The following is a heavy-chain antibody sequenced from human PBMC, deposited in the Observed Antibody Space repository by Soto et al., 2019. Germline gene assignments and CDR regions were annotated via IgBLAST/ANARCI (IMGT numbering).Heavy chain of an antibody. CDR1: GFTFSGHA. J-gene: IGHJ4*02. CDR2: ISDDGDNK. D-gene: IGHD1-26*01. CDR3: ARDVWNYGSVGLADY. Sequence: QVQLVESGGGVVQSETSLRLSCAASGFTFSGHAMHWVRQAPGKGLEWVAVISDDGDNKFYADSVKGRFSISRDNSRNTLYLQVNSLRSEDTAVYYCARDVWNYGSVGLADYWGQGTLVTVSS. V-gene: IGHV3-30-3*01.